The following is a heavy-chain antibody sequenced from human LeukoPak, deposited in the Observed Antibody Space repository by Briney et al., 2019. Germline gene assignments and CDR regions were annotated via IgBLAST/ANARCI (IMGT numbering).Heavy chain of an antibody. D-gene: IGHD3-22*01. CDR2: IYITGGT. CDR3: ARLKYYDSTGYSPGYYMDF. V-gene: IGHV4-4*07. Sequence: PSETLSLTCSVAGGSIINYYWSWIRQSAGTGLEWVGRIYITGGTTYNPSLQSRLSLSVYTSKNQFSLRLRSVSAADTAVYYCARLKYYDSTGYSPGYYMDFWGKGITVTVSS. J-gene: IGHJ6*03. CDR1: GGSIINYY.